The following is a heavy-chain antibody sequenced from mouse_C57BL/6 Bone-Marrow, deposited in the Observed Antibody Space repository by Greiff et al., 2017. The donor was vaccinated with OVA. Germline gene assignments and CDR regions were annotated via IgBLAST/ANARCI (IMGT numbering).Heavy chain of an antibody. V-gene: IGHV1-5*01. CDR1: GYTFTSYW. D-gene: IGHD1-1*01. CDR3: PLTTVVAFDY. CDR2: IYPGNSDT. J-gene: IGHJ2*01. Sequence: EVQLQQSGTVLARPGASVKMSCKTSGYTFTSYWMHWVKQRPGQGLEWIGAIYPGNSDTSYNQKFKGKAKLTAVTSASTAYMELSSLTNEDSAVYYCPLTTVVAFDYWGQGTTLTVSS.